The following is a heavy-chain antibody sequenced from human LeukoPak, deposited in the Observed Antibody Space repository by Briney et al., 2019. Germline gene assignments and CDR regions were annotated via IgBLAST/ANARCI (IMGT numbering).Heavy chain of an antibody. J-gene: IGHJ4*02. Sequence: PGGSLRLSCGASGFTFRRDGMHWVRQAPGKGLEWVAYIRKDGSDKYYADSVKGRFTISRYSSKNMVYLQMNSLRAEDTAVYYCARDSNWAFDYWGQGSLVSVSS. CDR1: GFTFRRDG. CDR3: ARDSNWAFDY. D-gene: IGHD7-27*01. V-gene: IGHV3-30*02. CDR2: IRKDGSDK.